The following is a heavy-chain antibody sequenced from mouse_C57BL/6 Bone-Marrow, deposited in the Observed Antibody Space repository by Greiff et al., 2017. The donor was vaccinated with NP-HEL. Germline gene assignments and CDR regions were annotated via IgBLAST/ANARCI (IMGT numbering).Heavy chain of an antibody. CDR1: GYTFTSYG. Sequence: VQLQQSGAELARPGASVKLSCKASGYTFTSYGISWVKQRTGQGLEWIGEIYPRSGNTYYNEKFKGKATLTADKSSSTAYMELLSLTSEDSAVYFCARRKLTGTFAYWGQGTLVTVSA. D-gene: IGHD4-1*01. V-gene: IGHV1-81*01. J-gene: IGHJ3*01. CDR2: IYPRSGNT. CDR3: ARRKLTGTFAY.